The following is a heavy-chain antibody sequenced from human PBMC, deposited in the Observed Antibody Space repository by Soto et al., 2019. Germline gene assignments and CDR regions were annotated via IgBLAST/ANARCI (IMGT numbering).Heavy chain of an antibody. J-gene: IGHJ5*02. CDR3: AREVRCSGGSCYSA. D-gene: IGHD2-15*01. CDR2: TYYRSKWYN. CDR1: WDSVSSNSAA. V-gene: IGHV6-1*01. Sequence: SQTLSLTCAISWDSVSSNSAAWNWIRKSPSRGLEWLGRTYYRSKWYNDYAVSVKSRITINPDTSKNQFSLQLNSVTPEDTAVYYCAREVRCSGGSCYSAWGQGTLVTVSS.